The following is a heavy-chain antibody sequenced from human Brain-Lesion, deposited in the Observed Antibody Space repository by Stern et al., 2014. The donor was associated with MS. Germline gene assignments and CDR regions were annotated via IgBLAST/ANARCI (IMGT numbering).Heavy chain of an antibody. CDR1: GGSVSSTSYA. J-gene: IGHJ5*02. CDR2: IYYSGNT. Sequence: QLQESGPGLVKPSETLSLTCTVAGGSVSSTSYAWAWIRQPPGKGLEWIGTIYYSGNTYYSPSLTSRLTISLETSKKQLSLQLRSVTAADTAVYYCAGEEDIRYCSGGSCTGNWFDPWGQGTLVTVSS. CDR3: AGEEDIRYCSGGSCTGNWFDP. D-gene: IGHD2-15*01. V-gene: IGHV4-39*01.